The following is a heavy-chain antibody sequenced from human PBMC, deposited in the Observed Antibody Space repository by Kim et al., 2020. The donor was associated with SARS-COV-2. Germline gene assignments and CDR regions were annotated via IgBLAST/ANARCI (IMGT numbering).Heavy chain of an antibody. D-gene: IGHD6-19*01. V-gene: IGHV1-18*01. CDR3: ARGSSGWYEAYYY. Sequence: SAQKLQGRVTMTTDTSTSTAYMELRSLRSDDTAVYYCARGSSGWYEAYYYWGQGTLVTVSS. J-gene: IGHJ4*02.